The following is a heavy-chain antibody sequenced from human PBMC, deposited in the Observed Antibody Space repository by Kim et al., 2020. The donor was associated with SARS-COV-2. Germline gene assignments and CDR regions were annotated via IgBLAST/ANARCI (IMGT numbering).Heavy chain of an antibody. D-gene: IGHD3-3*02. J-gene: IGHJ4*02. V-gene: IGHV1-46*01. CDR3: AREFENTFYFDI. CDR2: T. Sequence: TPYEEKFQGRVTLTRNTSTNTVYMELTSLRREDTDVYYCAREFENTFYFDIWGQGALVTVSP.